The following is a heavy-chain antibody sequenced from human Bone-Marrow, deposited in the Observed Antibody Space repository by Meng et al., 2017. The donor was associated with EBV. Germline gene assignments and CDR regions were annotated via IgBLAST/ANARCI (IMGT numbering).Heavy chain of an antibody. CDR2: NNEDGRTT. J-gene: IGHJ4*02. CDR1: GFTFSHYW. CDR3: SRDLAGSDDD. V-gene: IGHV3-74*01. Sequence: VESGGALVQPGGSLSPSCIASGFTFSHYWMRWVRQAPGKGLVWVSRNNEDGRTTDYADSVKGRFTISRDNTKNILYLKMDSLRADDTALYFCSRDLAGSDDDWGQGTLVTVSS. D-gene: IGHD6-25*01.